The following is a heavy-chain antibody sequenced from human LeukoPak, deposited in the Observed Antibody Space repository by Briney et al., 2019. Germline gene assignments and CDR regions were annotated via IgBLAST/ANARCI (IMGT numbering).Heavy chain of an antibody. J-gene: IGHJ5*02. CDR3: ARDLSPGYDFWSGYSIIWFYP. Sequence: ASVKVSCKASGYTFTSYAMNWVRQAPGQGLEWMGWINTNTGNPTYAQGFTGRFVFSLDTSVSTAYLQISSLKAEDTAVYYCARDLSPGYDFWSGYSIIWFYPWGQGTLVTV. D-gene: IGHD3-3*01. V-gene: IGHV7-4-1*02. CDR2: INTNTGNP. CDR1: GYTFTSYA.